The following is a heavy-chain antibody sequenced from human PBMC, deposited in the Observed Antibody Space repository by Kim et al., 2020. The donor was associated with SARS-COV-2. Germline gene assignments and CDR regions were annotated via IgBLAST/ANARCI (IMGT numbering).Heavy chain of an antibody. CDR3: AKDGCRVVVAATCGMDV. J-gene: IGHJ6*02. D-gene: IGHD2-15*01. Sequence: GKARFTISRNNSKNTLYLQMNGLRAEDTAVDYCAKDGCRVVVAATCGMDVWGQGTTVTVSS. V-gene: IGHV3-23*01.